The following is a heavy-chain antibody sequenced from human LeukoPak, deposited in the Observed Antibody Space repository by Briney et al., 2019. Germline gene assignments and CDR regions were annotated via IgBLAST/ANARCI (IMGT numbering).Heavy chain of an antibody. J-gene: IGHJ2*01. Sequence: GGSLRLSCAASGFTFSSYGMHWVRQAPGKGLEWVAVISRHGSTKIYAASVKGRFTISRDNSKNTMYLQMDSLRPEDTAVYFCAKEYSSGWSYWYFDLWGRGTLVTVSS. V-gene: IGHV3-30*18. D-gene: IGHD6-19*01. CDR1: GFTFSSYG. CDR2: ISRHGSTK. CDR3: AKEYSSGWSYWYFDL.